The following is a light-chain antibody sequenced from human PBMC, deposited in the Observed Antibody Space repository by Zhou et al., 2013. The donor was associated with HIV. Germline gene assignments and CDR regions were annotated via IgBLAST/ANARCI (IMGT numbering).Light chain of an antibody. Sequence: DIQMTQSPSTLSASVGDRVTITCRASQSLSDWLAWYQQRPGRAPKLLVYQASTLQYGVPSRFSGSGYGTDFTLTISSLQPEDFATYYCQQYNSFSWTFGPGTKVEIK. V-gene: IGKV1-5*03. CDR2: QAS. J-gene: IGKJ1*01. CDR3: QQYNSFSWT. CDR1: QSLSDW.